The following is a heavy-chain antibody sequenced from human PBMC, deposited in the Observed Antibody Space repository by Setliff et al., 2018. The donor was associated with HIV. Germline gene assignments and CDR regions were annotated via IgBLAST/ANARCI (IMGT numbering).Heavy chain of an antibody. Sequence: ASVKVSCKASGYTFTTYPMHWVRQAPGQGLEWMGVINTSGDSAGYAEKFRGRVTMTRDTSTNTVYMDLRNLRSEDTAVYYCARNQGDSSGWYAGDYWGHGTLVTVS. CDR2: INTSGDSA. J-gene: IGHJ4*01. D-gene: IGHD6-19*01. CDR1: GYTFTTYP. CDR3: ARNQGDSSGWYAGDY. V-gene: IGHV1-46*01.